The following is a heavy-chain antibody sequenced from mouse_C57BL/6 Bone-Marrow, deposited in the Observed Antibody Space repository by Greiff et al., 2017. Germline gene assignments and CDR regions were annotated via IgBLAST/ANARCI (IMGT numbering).Heavy chain of an antibody. CDR2: INPNYGTT. CDR1: GYSFTDYN. V-gene: IGHV1-39*01. J-gene: IGHJ1*03. CDR3: AREGYGRYFDV. Sequence: EVQVVESGPELVKPGASVKISCKASGYSFTDYNMNWLKQSNGKSLEWIVVINPNYGTTSYNQKFKGKATLTVDQSSSTAYMQLNSLTSEDSAVYYCAREGYGRYFDVWGTGTTVTVSS. D-gene: IGHD1-2*01.